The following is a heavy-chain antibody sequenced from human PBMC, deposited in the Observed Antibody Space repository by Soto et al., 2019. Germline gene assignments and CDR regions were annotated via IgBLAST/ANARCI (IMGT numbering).Heavy chain of an antibody. V-gene: IGHV3-48*01. J-gene: IGHJ6*03. D-gene: IGHD3-3*01. Sequence: GGSLRLSCAASGFTFSSYSMNWVRQAPGKGLEWVSYISSSSSTIYYADSVKGRFTISRDNAKNSLYLQMNSLRAEDTAVYYCAGVTYYDFWSGYYPWDYMDVWGKGTTVTVSS. CDR2: ISSSSSTI. CDR1: GFTFSSYS. CDR3: AGVTYYDFWSGYYPWDYMDV.